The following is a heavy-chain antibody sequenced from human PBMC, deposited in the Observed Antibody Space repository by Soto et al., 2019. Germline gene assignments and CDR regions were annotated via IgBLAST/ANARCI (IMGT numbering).Heavy chain of an antibody. CDR2: ISYDGSNK. Sequence: PGGSLRLSCAASRFTFSDYAIHWVRQAPGKGLEWVAVISYDGSNKYYADSVKGRFTISRDNSKNTLYLQMNSLRAEDTAVYYCAKGDYGGKVGAFDIWGQGTMVTVSS. J-gene: IGHJ3*02. D-gene: IGHD4-17*01. CDR3: AKGDYGGKVGAFDI. V-gene: IGHV3-30*04. CDR1: RFTFSDYA.